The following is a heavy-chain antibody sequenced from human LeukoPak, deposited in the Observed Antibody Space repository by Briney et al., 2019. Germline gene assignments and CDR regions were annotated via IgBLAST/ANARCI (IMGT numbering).Heavy chain of an antibody. CDR3: ARHCGGSTCNWFDP. J-gene: IGHJ5*02. Sequence: SETLSLTCTVSGXSISSSRYYWGWIRQPPGKGLEWIGSIYYSGSTHYNPSVKSRVTISLDTSKNQFSLKLRSVTAADTAVYYCARHCGGSTCNWFDPWGQGTLVTVSS. CDR1: GXSISSSRYY. D-gene: IGHD2-21*01. CDR2: IYYSGST. V-gene: IGHV4-39*01.